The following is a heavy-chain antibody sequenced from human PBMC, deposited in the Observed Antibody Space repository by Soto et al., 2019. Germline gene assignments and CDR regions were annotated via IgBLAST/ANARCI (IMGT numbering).Heavy chain of an antibody. CDR2: IIPVFGTA. D-gene: IGHD6-13*01. CDR1: GGTFSSYF. V-gene: IGHV1-69*13. J-gene: IGHJ6*02. Sequence: SVKVSCKVSGGTFSSYFINWVRQAPGQGLEWVGGIIPVFGTASYAEKFQGRVTITADESTSTAYMELSRLRSDDTAVYYCARDTPSAAAAYYYYGLDVWGQGTTVTAP. CDR3: ARDTPSAAAAYYYYGLDV.